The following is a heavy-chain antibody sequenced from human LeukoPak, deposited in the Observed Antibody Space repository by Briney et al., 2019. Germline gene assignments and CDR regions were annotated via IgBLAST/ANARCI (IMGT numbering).Heavy chain of an antibody. Sequence: PGGSLRLSCAASGFTFSSYWMTWVRQAPGKGLEWVANIKQDGSEKYYVDSVKGRFTISRDNAKNSLYLQMNSLRAEDTAVYYCARDSSGYYRNGGFDYWGQGTLVTVSS. J-gene: IGHJ4*02. CDR2: IKQDGSEK. CDR1: GFTFSSYW. V-gene: IGHV3-7*01. D-gene: IGHD3-22*01. CDR3: ARDSSGYYRNGGFDY.